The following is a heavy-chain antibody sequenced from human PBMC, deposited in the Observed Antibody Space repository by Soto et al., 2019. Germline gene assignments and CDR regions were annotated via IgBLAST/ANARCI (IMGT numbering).Heavy chain of an antibody. V-gene: IGHV3-15*01. CDR1: GFTFSEAW. J-gene: IGHJ5*02. Sequence: PGGSLRLSCAASGFTFSEAWMTWVRQAPGKGLEWIGRIKSKTAGGSADYSSRVKGRFTILRDDSKNMVYLQMTSLKTEDTGVYYCTTDLWQSYYDIWSGPYYWFDPWGQGTLVTVSS. D-gene: IGHD3-3*01. CDR3: TTDLWQSYYDIWSGPYYWFDP. CDR2: IKSKTAGGSA.